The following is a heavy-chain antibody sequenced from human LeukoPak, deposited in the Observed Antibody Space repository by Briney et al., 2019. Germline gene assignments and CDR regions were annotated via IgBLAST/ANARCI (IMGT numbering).Heavy chain of an antibody. V-gene: IGHV4-30-2*01. CDR1: GGSISSGGYY. CDR2: IYHSGST. D-gene: IGHD5-12*01. Sequence: PSETLSLTCTVSGGSISSGGYYWSWIRQPPGKGLEWIGYIYHSGSTYYNPSLKSRVTISVDRSKNQFSLKLSSVTAADTAVYYCAGDGIYSGPAGDAFDIWGQGTMVTVSS. J-gene: IGHJ3*02. CDR3: AGDGIYSGPAGDAFDI.